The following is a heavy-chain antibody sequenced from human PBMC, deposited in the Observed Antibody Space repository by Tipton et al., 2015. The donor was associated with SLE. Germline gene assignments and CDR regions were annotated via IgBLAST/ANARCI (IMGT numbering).Heavy chain of an antibody. Sequence: TLSLTCTVSGGSISSGDYYWSWIRQPPGKGLEWIGYIYYSGSTYYNPSLRSRVTISVDTSKNRFSLKLSSVTAADTAVYYCAREGRREQLALDYWGQGTLVTVSS. CDR1: GGSISSGDYY. V-gene: IGHV4-30-4*01. CDR2: IYYSGST. J-gene: IGHJ4*02. CDR3: AREGRREQLALDY. D-gene: IGHD6-6*01.